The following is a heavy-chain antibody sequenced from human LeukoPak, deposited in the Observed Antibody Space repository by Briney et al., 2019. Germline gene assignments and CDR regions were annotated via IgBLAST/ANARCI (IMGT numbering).Heavy chain of an antibody. CDR1: DYSISSGYY. J-gene: IGHJ5*02. CDR2: IYHSGST. Sequence: PSETLSLTCTVSDYSISSGYYWGWIRPPPGKGLEWIGNIYHSGSTYYNPSLKSRVTISVDTSKNQFSLKLSSVTATDTAVYYCARDLNPSSGYDDGGFDPWGQGTLVTVSS. V-gene: IGHV4-38-2*02. CDR3: ARDLNPSSGYDDGGFDP. D-gene: IGHD5-12*01.